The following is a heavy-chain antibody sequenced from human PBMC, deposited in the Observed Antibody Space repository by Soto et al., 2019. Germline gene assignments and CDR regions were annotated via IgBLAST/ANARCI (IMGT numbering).Heavy chain of an antibody. J-gene: IGHJ4*02. CDR3: TRNLYNTGDFEH. CDR1: GYTFTDYD. V-gene: IGHV1-8*02. Sequence: QVKLMQSGAEVRNPGASVKVSCKASGYTFTDYDINWVRQAPGPGIEWLGWMTPKSGYTGYAQKFQGRVTLTRDTSRGTAYMSLSSLTSEDTGVYYCTRNLYNTGDFEHWGQGTLVSVSS. D-gene: IGHD1-20*01. CDR2: MTPKSGYT.